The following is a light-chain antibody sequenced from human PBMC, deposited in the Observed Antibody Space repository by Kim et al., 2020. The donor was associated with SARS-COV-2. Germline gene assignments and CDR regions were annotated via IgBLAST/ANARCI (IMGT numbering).Light chain of an antibody. Sequence: ASEGDRVSITCRASQGISHYLAWYQQKPGKVPQLLMYGASTLQSGVPSRFSGSGSGTDFTLTISSLQPEDVATYYCQKYDNAPITFGGGTKVDIK. CDR2: GAS. J-gene: IGKJ4*01. V-gene: IGKV1-27*01. CDR1: QGISHY. CDR3: QKYDNAPIT.